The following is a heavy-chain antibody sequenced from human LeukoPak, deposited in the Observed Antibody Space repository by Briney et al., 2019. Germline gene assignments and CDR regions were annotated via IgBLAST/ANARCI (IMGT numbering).Heavy chain of an antibody. D-gene: IGHD1-1*01. J-gene: IGHJ6*03. CDR1: GFTFSSFD. V-gene: IGHV3-13*01. CDR2: IGTASDT. Sequence: GSLSLSCAASGFTFSSFDMHWVRQPTGQGLEWVSTIGTASDTYYPGSVEGRFTLSRDNAKNSLYLQMNSLTAGDTAVYYCARGPPRGKYYYMDVWGKGTTVTVSS. CDR3: ARGPPRGKYYYMDV.